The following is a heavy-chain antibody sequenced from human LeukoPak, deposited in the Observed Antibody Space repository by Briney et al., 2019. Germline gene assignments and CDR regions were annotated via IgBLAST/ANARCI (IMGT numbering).Heavy chain of an antibody. Sequence: GGSLRLSCAASGFTFRLYSMNWVRQAPGKGLEWVSSVRSRDGAIAYADSVKGRFTISRDDAKNSLYLQMNSLRDEDTAVYYCARDRDWAFDYWGQGTLITVSS. V-gene: IGHV3-48*02. CDR1: GFTFRLYS. CDR3: ARDRDWAFDY. D-gene: IGHD3-9*01. CDR2: VRSRDGAI. J-gene: IGHJ4*02.